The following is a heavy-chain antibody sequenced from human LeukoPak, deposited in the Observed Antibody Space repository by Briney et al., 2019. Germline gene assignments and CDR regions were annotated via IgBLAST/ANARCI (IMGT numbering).Heavy chain of an antibody. Sequence: ASVKVSCKASGYTFTSYYMHWVRQAPGQGLEWMGIINPSGGSTSYAQKFQGRVTMTRDTSTSTVYMELSSLRSEDTAVYYCARDTLYYYDSRGLDYWGQGTLVTVSS. CDR3: ARDTLYYYDSRGLDY. V-gene: IGHV1-46*01. D-gene: IGHD3-22*01. CDR1: GYTFTSYY. CDR2: INPSGGST. J-gene: IGHJ4*02.